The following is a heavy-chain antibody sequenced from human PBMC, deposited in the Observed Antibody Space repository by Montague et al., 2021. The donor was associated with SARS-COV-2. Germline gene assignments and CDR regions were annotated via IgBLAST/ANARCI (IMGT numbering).Heavy chain of an antibody. V-gene: IGHV2-5*02. CDR2: IYWDDDK. CDR3: AHRRDIYDVWSGYYTGRKSDAFNWFDP. J-gene: IGHJ5*02. CDR1: GFSLSTTGVG. Sequence: PALVKPTQTLTLTCTFSGFSLSTTGVGVGWIRQPPGKALEWLALIYWDDDKRYSPSLKNRLAITKDTSKNQVVLTMTNMYPVDTATYYCAHRRDIYDVWSGYYTGRKSDAFNWFDPWGQGILVIVSS. D-gene: IGHD3-3*01.